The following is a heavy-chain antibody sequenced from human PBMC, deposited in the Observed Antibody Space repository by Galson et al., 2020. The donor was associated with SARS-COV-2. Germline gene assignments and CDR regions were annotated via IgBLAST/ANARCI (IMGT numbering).Heavy chain of an antibody. J-gene: IGHJ6*02. CDR2: IWYDGSNK. V-gene: IGHV3-33*01. D-gene: IGHD3-22*01. CDR1: GFTFSSYG. Sequence: TGGSLRLSCAASGFTFSSYGMHGVRQAPGKGLEWVAVIWYDGSNKYYADSVKGRFTISRDNSKNTLYLQMNSLRAEDTAVYYCARKQNYYDSSGYYFAPDYYYYYGMDVWGQGTTVTVSS. CDR3: ARKQNYYDSSGYYFAPDYYYYYGMDV.